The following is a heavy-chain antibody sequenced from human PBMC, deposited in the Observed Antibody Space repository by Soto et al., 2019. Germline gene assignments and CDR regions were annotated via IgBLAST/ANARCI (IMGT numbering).Heavy chain of an antibody. CDR1: GFTVRSNY. CDR2: IYSGSST. J-gene: IGHJ5*02. Sequence: PGGSLRLSCAASGFTVRSNYMSWVRQAPGKGLEWVSVIYSGSSTYYADSVKGRFTISRDNSKNTLYLQMNSLRAEDTAVYYCAKGGAQLLHYNWFDPWGQGTLVTVSS. V-gene: IGHV3-53*01. CDR3: AKGGAQLLHYNWFDP. D-gene: IGHD2-2*01.